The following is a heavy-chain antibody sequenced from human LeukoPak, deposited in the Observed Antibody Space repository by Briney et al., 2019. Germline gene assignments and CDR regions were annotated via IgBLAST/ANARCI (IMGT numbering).Heavy chain of an antibody. CDR2: IDPSGGTT. CDR1: GYTFTTYY. Sequence: ASVKVSCNASGYTFTTYYMHWVRQAPGQGLEWMGIIDPSGGTTSYAQKFQGRVTITADKSTSTAYMELSSLRSEDTAVYYCAREIETYYYDSSGYGSAFDIWGQGTMVTVSS. V-gene: IGHV1-46*01. D-gene: IGHD3-22*01. CDR3: AREIETYYYDSSGYGSAFDI. J-gene: IGHJ3*02.